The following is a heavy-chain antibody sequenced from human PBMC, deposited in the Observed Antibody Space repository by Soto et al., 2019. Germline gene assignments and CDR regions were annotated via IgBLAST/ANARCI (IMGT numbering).Heavy chain of an antibody. CDR3: ARFYYDILTGYQRDRWFDP. J-gene: IGHJ5*02. V-gene: IGHV4-39*01. CDR2: IYYSGST. Sequence: SETLSLTCTVSGGSIISSSYYWVLIRQPPGKGLEWIGSIYYSGSTYYNPSLKSRVTISVDTSKNQFSLKLSSVTAADTAVYYCARFYYDILTGYQRDRWFDPWGQGTLVS. CDR1: GGSIISSSYY. D-gene: IGHD3-9*01.